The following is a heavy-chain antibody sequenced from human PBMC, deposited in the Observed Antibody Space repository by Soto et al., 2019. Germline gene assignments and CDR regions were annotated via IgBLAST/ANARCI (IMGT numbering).Heavy chain of an antibody. V-gene: IGHV4-39*01. J-gene: IGHJ6*02. CDR2: IYYSGST. CDR1: GGSISSSSYY. CDR3: ASITTVTTNYYYYGMDV. D-gene: IGHD4-17*01. Sequence: QLQLQESGPGLVKPSETLSLTCTVSGGSISSSSYYWGWIRQPPGKGLGGIGSIYYSGSTYYNPSLKSRVTISVDTSKNQFSLKLSSVTAADTAVYYCASITTVTTNYYYYGMDVWGQGTTVTVSS.